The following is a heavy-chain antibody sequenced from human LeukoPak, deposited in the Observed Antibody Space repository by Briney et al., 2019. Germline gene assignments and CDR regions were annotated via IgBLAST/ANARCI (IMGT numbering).Heavy chain of an antibody. V-gene: IGHV3-48*03. J-gene: IGHJ4*02. CDR1: GFTFTTYE. D-gene: IGHD1-14*01. Sequence: GGSLTLSCAASGFTFTTYEVNWGRQAPRKGLGWVSYIGSNCSTIYYADSVKGRFTISRDNAKNSVYLQMNSLRAEDTAVYYCASGTRATAPFDYWGEGTLVTVSS. CDR3: ASGTRATAPFDY. CDR2: IGSNCSTI.